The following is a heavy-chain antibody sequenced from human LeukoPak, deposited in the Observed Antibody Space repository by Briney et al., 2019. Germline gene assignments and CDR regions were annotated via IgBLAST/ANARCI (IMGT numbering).Heavy chain of an antibody. CDR2: TQISGST. CDR1: GGSISSYY. Sequence: SETLSLTCTVSGGSISSYYWSWIRQPAGKGLEWIGHTQISGSTNYNPSLKSRVTMSVDTSKNQFSLKVNSVTAADTAVYYCARKSGSHSTFDYWGQGTLVTVSS. D-gene: IGHD1-26*01. J-gene: IGHJ4*02. V-gene: IGHV4-4*07. CDR3: ARKSGSHSTFDY.